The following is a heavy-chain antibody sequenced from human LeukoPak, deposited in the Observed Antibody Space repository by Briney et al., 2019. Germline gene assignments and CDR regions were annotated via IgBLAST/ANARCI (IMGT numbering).Heavy chain of an antibody. V-gene: IGHV3-74*01. CDR3: ARGGSIAARPLDY. CDR2: INSDGSST. J-gene: IGHJ4*02. CDR1: GFTFSSYW. D-gene: IGHD6-13*01. Sequence: PGGSLRLSCAASGFTFSSYWMHWVRQAPGKGLVWVSRINSDGSSTSYADSVKGRFTISRDNAKNTLYLQMNSLRAEDTAVYYCARGGSIAARPLDYWSQGTLVTVSS.